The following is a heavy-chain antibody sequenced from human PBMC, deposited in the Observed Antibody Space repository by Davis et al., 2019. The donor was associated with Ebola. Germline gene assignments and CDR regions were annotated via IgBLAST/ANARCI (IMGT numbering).Heavy chain of an antibody. CDR3: ATRGP. J-gene: IGHJ5*02. CDR2: IHSVSGI. Sequence: GESLKISCAASGFTFSSYAMIWARQAPGKGLEWLSMIHSVSGIFYADPVRGRFTISADTSKNTLYLQMNSLRVDDTAVYYCATRGPWGQGTLVTVSS. CDR1: GFTFSSYA. D-gene: IGHD3-10*01. V-gene: IGHV3-23*03.